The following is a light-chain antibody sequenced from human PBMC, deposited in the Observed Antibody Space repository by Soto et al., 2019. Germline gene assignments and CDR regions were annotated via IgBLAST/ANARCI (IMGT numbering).Light chain of an antibody. V-gene: IGLV2-14*01. CDR2: EVS. J-gene: IGLJ3*02. CDR1: SSDVGAYRH. Sequence: QSALTQPASVSGSPGQSIPISCTGSSSDVGAYRHVSWFQQHPGRAPKLIIYEVSNRPSGVSDRFSGSKSGNTASLTISGLKAEDEADYHCSSYTTTTAWVFGGGTKVTVL. CDR3: SSYTTTTAWV.